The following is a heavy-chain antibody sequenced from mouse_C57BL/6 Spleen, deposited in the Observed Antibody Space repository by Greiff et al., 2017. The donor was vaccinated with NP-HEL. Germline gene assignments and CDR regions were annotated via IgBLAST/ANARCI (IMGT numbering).Heavy chain of an antibody. V-gene: IGHV1-80*01. CDR2: IYPGDGDT. CDR1: GYAFSSYW. Sequence: QVQLKESGAELVKPGASVKISCKASGYAFSSYWMNWVKQRPGKGLEWIGQIYPGDGDTNYNGKFKGKATLTADKSSSTAYMQLSSLTSEDSAVYFCAREVLLRKGYYAMDYWGQGTSVTVSS. D-gene: IGHD1-1*01. J-gene: IGHJ4*01. CDR3: AREVLLRKGYYAMDY.